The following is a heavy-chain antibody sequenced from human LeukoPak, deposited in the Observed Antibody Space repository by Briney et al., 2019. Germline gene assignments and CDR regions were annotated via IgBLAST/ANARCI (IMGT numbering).Heavy chain of an antibody. CDR1: GFTFSSYA. CDR2: ISGSGGST. CDR3: AKPPYNWNDGNYYFDY. V-gene: IGHV3-23*01. D-gene: IGHD1-1*01. Sequence: GGSLRLSCAASGFTFSSYAMSWVRQAPGKGLEWVSAISGSGGSTYYADSVKGRFTVSRDNSKNTLYLQMNSLRAEDTAVYYCAKPPYNWNDGNYYFDYWGQGTLVTVSS. J-gene: IGHJ4*02.